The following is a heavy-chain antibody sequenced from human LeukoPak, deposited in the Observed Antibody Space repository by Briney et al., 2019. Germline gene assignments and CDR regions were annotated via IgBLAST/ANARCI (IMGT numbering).Heavy chain of an antibody. D-gene: IGHD2-15*01. CDR1: GFTFSSYG. Sequence: GGSLRLSCAASGFTFSSYGMYGVREAPGKGLEWVAIISYDGSYKYYADSVKGRFTVSRDHSKNTLYLQMNRLRAEDTAVYSCAKSIVAVVAPPHGVDYWGQGTPVTVSS. CDR3: AKSIVAVVAPPHGVDY. V-gene: IGHV3-30*18. J-gene: IGHJ4*02. CDR2: ISYDGSYK.